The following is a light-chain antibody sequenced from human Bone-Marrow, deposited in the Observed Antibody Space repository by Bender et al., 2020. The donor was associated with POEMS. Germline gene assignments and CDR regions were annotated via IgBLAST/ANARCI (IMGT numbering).Light chain of an antibody. J-gene: IGLJ3*02. CDR1: RLGDRY. V-gene: IGLV3-1*01. CDR2: QDT. CDR3: QSFDTSLSGWV. Sequence: SYDLTQPPSVSVSPGQTARITCSGERLGDRYASWYQQKAGQSPVLVMYQDTKRPSGIPERISGSKSGTSVSLAITGLQAEDEADYYCQSFDTSLSGWVFGAGTKLTV.